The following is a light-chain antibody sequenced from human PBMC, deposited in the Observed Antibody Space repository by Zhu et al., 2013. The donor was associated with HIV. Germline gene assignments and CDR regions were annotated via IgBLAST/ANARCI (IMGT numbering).Light chain of an antibody. V-gene: IGKV1-9*01. J-gene: IGKJ5*01. CDR1: QGINTY. CDR2: GAS. CDR3: QQLNSSPIT. Sequence: DIQLTQSPSFLSASVGDRVTITCRASQGINTYLAWYQQKPGKAPKLLIYGASTLQSGVPSTFSGSGSGTGIHSHNHQPASLKILLTYYCQQLNSSPITFGQGTRLE.